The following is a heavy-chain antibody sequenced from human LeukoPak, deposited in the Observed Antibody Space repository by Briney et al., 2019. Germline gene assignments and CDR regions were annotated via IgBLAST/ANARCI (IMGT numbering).Heavy chain of an antibody. Sequence: PSETLSLTCTASGGSISSYYWSWIRQPPGKGLEWIGYIYYSGSTNYNPSLKSRVTISVDTSKNQFSLKLSSLTAADTAVYYCARETTYSSGWYDAFDIWGQGTMVTVSS. V-gene: IGHV4-59*01. CDR2: IYYSGST. CDR3: ARETTYSSGWYDAFDI. J-gene: IGHJ3*02. CDR1: GGSISSYY. D-gene: IGHD6-19*01.